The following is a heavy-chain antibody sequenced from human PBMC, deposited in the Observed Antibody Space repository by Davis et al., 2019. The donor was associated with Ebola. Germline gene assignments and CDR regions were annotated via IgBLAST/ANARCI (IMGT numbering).Heavy chain of an antibody. Sequence: ASVKVSCKASGYTFTSYGISWVRQAPGQGLEWMGWISAYNGNTNYAQKLQGRVTMTTDKSTSTAYMELSSLRSEDTAVYYCASCGGDCYSGEAFDIWGQGTMVTVSS. V-gene: IGHV1-18*01. CDR3: ASCGGDCYSGEAFDI. CDR1: GYTFTSYG. J-gene: IGHJ3*02. CDR2: ISAYNGNT. D-gene: IGHD2-21*01.